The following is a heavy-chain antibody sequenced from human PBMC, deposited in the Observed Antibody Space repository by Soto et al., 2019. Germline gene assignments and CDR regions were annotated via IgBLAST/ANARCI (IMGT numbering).Heavy chain of an antibody. Sequence: ASVKVSCKASGYTFTSYGIRWVRQAPGQGLEWMGWINAGNGNTKYSQKFQGRVTITRDTSASTAYMELSSLTSEDTALYYCARDGPVYCSGGPCYGPWLDYWGQGTLVTVSS. CDR3: ARDGPVYCSGGPCYGPWLDY. J-gene: IGHJ4*02. CDR2: INAGNGNT. V-gene: IGHV1-3*01. D-gene: IGHD2-15*01. CDR1: GYTFTSYG.